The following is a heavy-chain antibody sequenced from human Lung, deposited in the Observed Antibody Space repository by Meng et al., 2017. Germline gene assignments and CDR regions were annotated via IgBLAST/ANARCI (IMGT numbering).Heavy chain of an antibody. CDR3: ARGTPGRSYSDF. CDR1: DYTFTGYG. Sequence: QVHPVQSGAEVKKPGASVMVSCKSSDYTFTGYGVSWVRQAPGQGLEWMAWLGAHDGDRSHAPRFQGRVTVTADRLTATSFMELRNLRYDDTAVYYCARGTPGRSYSDFWGQGTLVTVSS. J-gene: IGHJ4*02. V-gene: IGHV1-18*04. CDR2: LGAHDGDR. D-gene: IGHD3-10*01.